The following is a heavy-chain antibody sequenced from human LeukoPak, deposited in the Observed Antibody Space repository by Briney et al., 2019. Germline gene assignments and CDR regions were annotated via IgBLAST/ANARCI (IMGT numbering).Heavy chain of an antibody. CDR2: ISYDGSDK. CDR1: GFTFSSYA. Sequence: GGSLRLSCAASGFTFSSYAMHWVRQAPGKGLDYVAVISYDGSDKYYADSVQGRFTISRDNSKNTLYLQMNSLRAEDTAVYYCAKGVYGSGSFSVPHIWGQGTMVTVSS. J-gene: IGHJ3*02. D-gene: IGHD3-10*01. CDR3: AKGVYGSGSFSVPHI. V-gene: IGHV3-30*04.